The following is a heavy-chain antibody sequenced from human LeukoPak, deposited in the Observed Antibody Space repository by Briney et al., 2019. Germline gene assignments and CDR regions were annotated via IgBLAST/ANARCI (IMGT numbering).Heavy chain of an antibody. D-gene: IGHD1-26*01. CDR2: IRYDGSNK. J-gene: IGHJ4*02. V-gene: IGHV3-30*02. CDR1: GFTFSSYG. CDR3: AKDGVGHRYSGSYYVGY. Sequence: GGSLRLSCAASGFTFSSYGMHWVRQAPGKGLEGVAFIRYDGSNKYYADSVKGRFTISRDNSKNTLYLQMNRLRAEDTAVYYCAKDGVGHRYSGSYYVGYWGQGTLVTVSS.